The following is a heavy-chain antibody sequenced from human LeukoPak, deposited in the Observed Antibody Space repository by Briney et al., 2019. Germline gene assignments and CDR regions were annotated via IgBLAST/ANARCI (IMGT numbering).Heavy chain of an antibody. J-gene: IGHJ4*02. CDR1: GFTFSSYG. CDR3: AKDRPNYYGSNGHYYKLNGDC. CDR2: ITSSGAAT. Sequence: GGSLRLSCAASGFTFSSYGMHWVRQAPGKGLEWVSSITSSGAATYYADSVKGRSTISRDNSDNTLYLQMNSLRAEDTAVYYCAKDRPNYYGSNGHYYKLNGDCWGQGTLVSVSS. D-gene: IGHD3-22*01. V-gene: IGHV3-23*01.